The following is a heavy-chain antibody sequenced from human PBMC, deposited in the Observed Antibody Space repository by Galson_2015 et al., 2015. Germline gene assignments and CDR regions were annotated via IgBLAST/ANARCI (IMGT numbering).Heavy chain of an antibody. Sequence: SVKVSCKASGYTFTSYYMHWVRQAPGQGLEWMGIINPSGGSTSYAQKFQGRVTMTRDTSTSTVYMELSSLRSEDTAVYYCARDDEYSSGWDLGSDYWGQGTLVTVSS. J-gene: IGHJ4*02. CDR3: ARDDEYSSGWDLGSDY. V-gene: IGHV1-46*01. D-gene: IGHD6-19*01. CDR2: INPSGGST. CDR1: GYTFTSYY.